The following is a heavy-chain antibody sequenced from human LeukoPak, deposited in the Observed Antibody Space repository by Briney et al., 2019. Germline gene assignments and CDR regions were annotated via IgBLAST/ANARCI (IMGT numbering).Heavy chain of an antibody. CDR2: VHYTGST. J-gene: IGHJ4*02. V-gene: IGHV4-39*01. Sequence: SETLSLTCSVSAVSISNNYFYWAWIRQPPGEGLELIGYVHYTGSTFYNSSLKSRVTISADTSQNQFSLSLTSVTAADTAVYYCATLGLLRGAGFNLATHFDFWGQGTLVTVSS. CDR3: ATLGLLRGAGFNLATHFDF. D-gene: IGHD1-26*01. CDR1: AVSISNNYFY.